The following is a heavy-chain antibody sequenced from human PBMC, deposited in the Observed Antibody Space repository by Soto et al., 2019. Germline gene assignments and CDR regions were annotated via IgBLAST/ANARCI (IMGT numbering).Heavy chain of an antibody. V-gene: IGHV4-30-2*01. Sequence: QLQLQESGSGLVKPSQTLSLTCAVSGGSISSGGYSWSWIRQPPGKGLEWIGYIYHSGSTYYNPSPKTRVTISVDRSKTQFPLTLSSVTAADTAVYYCAAGGGLPRYYWGQGTLVTVSS. D-gene: IGHD3-16*01. CDR2: IYHSGST. CDR3: AAGGGLPRYY. CDR1: GGSISSGGYS. J-gene: IGHJ4*02.